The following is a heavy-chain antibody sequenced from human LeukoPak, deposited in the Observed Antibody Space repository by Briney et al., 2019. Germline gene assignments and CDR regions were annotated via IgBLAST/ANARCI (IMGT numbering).Heavy chain of an antibody. CDR1: GFTFSSYG. V-gene: IGHV3-7*01. D-gene: IGHD1-1*01. CDR3: ASPNNWNDGGAFDI. J-gene: IGHJ3*02. Sequence: GRSLRLSCAASGFTFSSYGMHWVRQAPGKGLEWVANIKQDGSEKYYVDSVKGRFTISRDNAKNSLYLQMNSLRAEDTAVYYCASPNNWNDGGAFDIWGQGTMVTVSS. CDR2: IKQDGSEK.